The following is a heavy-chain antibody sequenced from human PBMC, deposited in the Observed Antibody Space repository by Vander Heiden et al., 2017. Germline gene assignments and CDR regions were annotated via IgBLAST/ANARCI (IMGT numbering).Heavy chain of an antibody. J-gene: IGHJ4*01. CDR2: IYYSGST. V-gene: IGHV4-39*01. CDR1: GGSISSSSYY. Sequence: QLQLQESGPGLVKPSETLSLTCTVSGGSISSSSYYWGWIRQPPGKGLEWIGSIYYSGSTYYNPSLKSRVTISVDTSKNQFSLKLSSVTAADTAVYYCARSMGIAVAGTFDYWGHGTLVTVSS. D-gene: IGHD6-19*01. CDR3: ARSMGIAVAGTFDY.